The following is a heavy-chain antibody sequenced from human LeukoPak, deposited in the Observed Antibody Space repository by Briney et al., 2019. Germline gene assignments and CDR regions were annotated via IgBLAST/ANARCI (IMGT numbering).Heavy chain of an antibody. V-gene: IGHV4-34*01. Sequence: PSETLSLTRAVYGGSFSGYYWSWIRQPPGKGLEWIGSIYYSGSTYYNPSLKSRVTISVDTSKNQFSLKLSSVTAADTAVYYCASKYYSGYFDYWGQGTLVTVSS. CDR1: GGSFSGYY. CDR2: IYYSGST. CDR3: ASKYYSGYFDY. J-gene: IGHJ4*02. D-gene: IGHD3-10*01.